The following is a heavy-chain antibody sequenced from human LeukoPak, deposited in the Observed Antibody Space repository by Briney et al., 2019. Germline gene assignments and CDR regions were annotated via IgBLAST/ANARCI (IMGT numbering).Heavy chain of an antibody. CDR2: IKQDGSEK. D-gene: IGHD6-25*01. J-gene: IGHJ4*02. Sequence: GGSLRLACAASGFTFSSYWMSWVRQAPGKGLECVANIKQDGSEKYYVDSVRGRFTLSRDNAKNSLYLQMNSLRVEDTAVYYCATSAARAIESWGQGTLVTVSS. CDR1: GFTFSSYW. V-gene: IGHV3-7*01. CDR3: ATSAARAIES.